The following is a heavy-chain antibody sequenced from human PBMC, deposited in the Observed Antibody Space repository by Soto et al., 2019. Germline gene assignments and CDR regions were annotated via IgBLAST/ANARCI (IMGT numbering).Heavy chain of an antibody. D-gene: IGHD6-25*01. Sequence: TSESLSLSCAVYGGSFSDYYWTGIRQPPGKGLEWIGEINHRGTTRYNPSLKSRVTISADKSISTAYLQWSSLKASDTAMYYCARDVIAAAPPYYYYGMDVWGQGTTVTVSS. V-gene: IGHV4-34*01. CDR1: GGSFSDYY. CDR3: ARDVIAAAPPYYYYGMDV. J-gene: IGHJ6*02. CDR2: INHRGTT.